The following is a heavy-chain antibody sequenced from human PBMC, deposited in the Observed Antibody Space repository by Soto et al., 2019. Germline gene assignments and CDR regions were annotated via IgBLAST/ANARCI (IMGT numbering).Heavy chain of an antibody. CDR3: AHKPRGYSNHFDY. D-gene: IGHD5-18*01. Sequence: QITLKESGPTLVKPTQTLTLTCTFSGFSLTTRGVGVGWIRQPPGKALEWLALIYWDDDEGYSPSLKSRLTITKDTSKKRVVLTITHMNPVDTDTYYCAHKPRGYSNHFDYWGQGILVTVSS. V-gene: IGHV2-5*02. J-gene: IGHJ4*02. CDR1: GFSLTTRGVG. CDR2: IYWDDDE.